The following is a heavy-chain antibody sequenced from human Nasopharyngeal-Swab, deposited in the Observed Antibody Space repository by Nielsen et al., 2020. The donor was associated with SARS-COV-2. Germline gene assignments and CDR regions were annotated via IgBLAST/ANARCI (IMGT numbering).Heavy chain of an antibody. CDR1: GYTFTGYY. D-gene: IGHD6-6*01. CDR2: INPNSGGT. CDR3: ARDLRLYKSSSSSLAY. Sequence: ASVKVSCKASGYTFTGYYMHWVRQDPGQGLEWMGWINPNSGGTNYAQKFQGRVTMTRDTSISTAYMELSRLRSDDTAVYYCARDLRLYKSSSSSLAYWGQGTLVTVSS. V-gene: IGHV1-2*02. J-gene: IGHJ4*02.